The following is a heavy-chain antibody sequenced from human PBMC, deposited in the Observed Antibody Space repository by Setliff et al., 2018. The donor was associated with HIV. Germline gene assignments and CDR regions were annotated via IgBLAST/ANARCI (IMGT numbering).Heavy chain of an antibody. CDR1: GMTFSDAW. Sequence: PGGSLRLSCLASGMTFSDAWMTWVRQAPGKGLEWVGRIKSKEDGGTREYAAPVKGRFTISRDDSRNTLYLQMNSLEIEDTAVYYCTTRLSGSYIPNWFDPWGQGTLVTVS. J-gene: IGHJ5*02. V-gene: IGHV3-15*01. D-gene: IGHD1-26*01. CDR3: TTRLSGSYIPNWFDP. CDR2: IKSKEDGGTR.